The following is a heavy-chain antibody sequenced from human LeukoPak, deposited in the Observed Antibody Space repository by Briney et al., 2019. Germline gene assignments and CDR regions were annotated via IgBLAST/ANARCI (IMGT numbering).Heavy chain of an antibody. J-gene: IGHJ4*02. CDR3: ARAVTNPTVTFDY. CDR1: GFTFSSYS. D-gene: IGHD4-17*01. CDR2: ISSSSSYI. Sequence: GGSLRLSCAASGFTFSSYSMNWVRQAPGKGLEWVSSISSSSSYIYYADSVKGRFTISRDNAKNSLYLQMNSLRAEDTAVYYCARAVTNPTVTFDYWGQGTLVTISS. V-gene: IGHV3-21*01.